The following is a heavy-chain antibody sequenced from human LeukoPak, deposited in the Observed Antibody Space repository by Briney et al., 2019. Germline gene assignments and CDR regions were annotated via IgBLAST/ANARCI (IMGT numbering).Heavy chain of an antibody. CDR3: ARRSSSSHYYFYMDV. V-gene: IGHV5-51*01. CDR1: GYSFTSYW. CDR2: LYPGDSDT. J-gene: IGHJ6*03. Sequence: GGSLKISCKGSGYSFTSYWIGWVRQMPGKGLEWMGILYPGDSDTRYSPSFQGQVTISADKSISTAYLQWSSLKASDTAMYYCARRSSSSHYYFYMDVWGKGTTVTVSS. D-gene: IGHD6-13*01.